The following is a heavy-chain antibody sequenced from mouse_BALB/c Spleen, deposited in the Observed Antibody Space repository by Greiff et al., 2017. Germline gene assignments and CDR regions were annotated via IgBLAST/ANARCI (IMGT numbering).Heavy chain of an antibody. CDR2: ISYDGSN. CDR3: ARGPGWFAY. V-gene: IGHV3-6*02. CDR1: GYSITSGYY. J-gene: IGHJ3*01. Sequence: VQLKESGPGLVKPSQSLSLTCSVTGYSITSGYYWNWIRQFPGNKLEWMGYISYDGSNNYNPSLKNRISITRDTSKNQFFLKLNSVTTEDTATYYCARGPGWFAYWGQGTLVTVSA.